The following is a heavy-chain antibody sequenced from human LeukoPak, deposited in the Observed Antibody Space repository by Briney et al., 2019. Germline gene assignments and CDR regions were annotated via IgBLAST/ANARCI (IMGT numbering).Heavy chain of an antibody. CDR2: IIPIFGTA. V-gene: IGHV1-69*01. Sequence: SVKVSCKAPGGTFSSYAISWVRQAPGQGLEWMGGIIPIFGTANYAQKLQGRVTITADESTSTAYMELSSLRSEDTAVYYCARGADLPYYMDVWGKGTTVTVSS. CDR3: ARGADLPYYMDV. J-gene: IGHJ6*03. CDR1: GGTFSSYA.